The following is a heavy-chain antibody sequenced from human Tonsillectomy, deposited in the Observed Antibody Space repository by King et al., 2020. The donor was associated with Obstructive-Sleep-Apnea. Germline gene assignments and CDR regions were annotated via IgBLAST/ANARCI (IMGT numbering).Heavy chain of an antibody. V-gene: IGHV4-59*01. J-gene: IGHJ4*02. CDR2: RYNRGHT. CDR1: GGSISYYY. CDR3: ARDLFGYRSGWSGVDY. Sequence: QLQESGPGLVKPSETLSLTCTVSGGSISYYYWSWIRQPPGKGLEWIGYRYNRGHTNYNPSLKSRVTISEDTSKNQYSLRLNSVTAADTAVYYCARDLFGYRSGWSGVDYWGQGILVIVSS. D-gene: IGHD6-19*01.